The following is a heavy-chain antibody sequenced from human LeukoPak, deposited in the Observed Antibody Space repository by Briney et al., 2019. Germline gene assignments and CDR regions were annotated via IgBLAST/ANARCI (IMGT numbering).Heavy chain of an antibody. CDR2: IWYDGSNK. Sequence: GRSLRLSCAASGFTFSSYGMHWVRQAPGKGLEWVAVIWYDGSNKYYADSVKGRFTISRDNSKNTLYLQMNSLRAEDTAVYYCARSIAARRGFDYWGQGTLVTVSS. CDR3: ARSIAARRGFDY. CDR1: GFTFSSYG. D-gene: IGHD6-6*01. V-gene: IGHV3-33*08. J-gene: IGHJ4*02.